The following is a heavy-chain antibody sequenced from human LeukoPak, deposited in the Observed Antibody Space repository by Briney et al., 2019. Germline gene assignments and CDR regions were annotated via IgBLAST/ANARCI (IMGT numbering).Heavy chain of an antibody. J-gene: IGHJ4*02. CDR3: AKDYYDSSGYYWAY. Sequence: GGSLRLSCAASGFTFSSYAMSWVRQAPGKGQEWVSAISGSGGSTYYADSVKGRFTISRDNSKNTLYLQMNSLRAEDTAVYYCAKDYYDSSGYYWAYWGQGTLVTVSS. D-gene: IGHD3-22*01. V-gene: IGHV3-23*01. CDR1: GFTFSSYA. CDR2: ISGSGGST.